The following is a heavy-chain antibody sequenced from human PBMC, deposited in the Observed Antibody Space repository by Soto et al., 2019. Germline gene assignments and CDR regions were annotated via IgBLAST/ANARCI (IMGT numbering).Heavy chain of an antibody. CDR2: IIPIFGTA. Sequence: SVKVSCTASWGTSSSYAISWVRQSPEQGLEWMGGIIPIFGTANYAQKFQGRVTITADKSTSTAYMELSRLRSEDKAVYYCERSHVDTAMVSAFDIWGQGTMVTV. J-gene: IGHJ3*02. CDR3: ERSHVDTAMVSAFDI. D-gene: IGHD5-18*01. V-gene: IGHV1-69*06. CDR1: WGTSSSYA.